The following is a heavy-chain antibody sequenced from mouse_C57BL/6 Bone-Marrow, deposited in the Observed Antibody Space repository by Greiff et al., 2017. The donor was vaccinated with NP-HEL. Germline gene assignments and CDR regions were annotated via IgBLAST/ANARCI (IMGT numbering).Heavy chain of an antibody. V-gene: IGHV5-12*01. D-gene: IGHD2-3*01. CDR2: ISNGGGST. J-gene: IGHJ2*01. CDR1: GFTFSDYY. CDR3: ARHDGYYGFDY. Sequence: EVNVVESGGGLVQPGGSLKLSCAASGFTFSDYYMYWVRQTPEKRLEWVAYISNGGGSTYYPDTVKGRFTISRDNAKNTLYLQMSRLKSEDTAMYYCARHDGYYGFDYWGQGTTLTVSS.